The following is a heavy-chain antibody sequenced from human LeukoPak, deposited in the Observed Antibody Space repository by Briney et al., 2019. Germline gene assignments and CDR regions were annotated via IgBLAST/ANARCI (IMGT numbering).Heavy chain of an antibody. V-gene: IGHV3-11*01. J-gene: IGHJ4*02. Sequence: GGSLRLSCAASGFSLNDYYMSWIRQAPGKGLEGISYISFSGSTIYYADSVRGRFAISRDNAKNSLYLQMNSLRADDTALYYCARVSSGVEAIYYFDYWGQGTMVTVSS. CDR1: GFSLNDYY. CDR3: ARVSSGVEAIYYFDY. CDR2: ISFSGSTI. D-gene: IGHD2-21*01.